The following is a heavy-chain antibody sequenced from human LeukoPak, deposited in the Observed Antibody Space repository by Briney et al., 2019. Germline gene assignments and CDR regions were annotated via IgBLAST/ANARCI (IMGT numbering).Heavy chain of an antibody. Sequence: PSETLSLTCTVSGGSVSSDPYYWSWIRQPPGKGLEWVGHIYYSGNANYNPSLKSRVTISVDTSKNQFSLNLSSVTAADTAVYYCARDRPGQGGTYDWGQGTLVTVSS. J-gene: IGHJ4*02. CDR1: GGSVSSDPYY. CDR3: ARDRPGQGGTYD. V-gene: IGHV4-61*01. D-gene: IGHD1-26*01. CDR2: IYYSGNA.